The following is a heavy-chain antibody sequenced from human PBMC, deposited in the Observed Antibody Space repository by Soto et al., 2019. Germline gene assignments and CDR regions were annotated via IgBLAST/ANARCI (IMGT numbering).Heavy chain of an antibody. D-gene: IGHD6-19*01. J-gene: IGHJ5*02. Sequence: QVQLVESGGGVVQPERSLRLSCVASGFTLSNTGMHWVRQAPGKGLEWVAMIPYDGSGEDYADSVRGRFTISRDNSKTTLNLQMSSLRPEDTSVYYCANDWCRNGWFDYFGPLCQGTLVTASS. CDR3: ANDWCRNGWFDYFGP. CDR1: GFTLSNTG. CDR2: IPYDGSGE. V-gene: IGHV3-30*18.